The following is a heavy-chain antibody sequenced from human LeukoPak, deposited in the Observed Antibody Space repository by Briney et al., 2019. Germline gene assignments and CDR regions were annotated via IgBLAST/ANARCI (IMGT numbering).Heavy chain of an antibody. Sequence: GGSLRLSCAASGFTFSSYSMNWVRQAPGKGLEWVSAISGSGGSTYYADSVKGRFTISRDNSKNTLYLQMNSLRAEDTAVYYCAKDPAGGRTGNFDYWGQGTLVTVSS. CDR2: ISGSGGST. CDR3: AKDPAGGRTGNFDY. CDR1: GFTFSSYS. D-gene: IGHD1-26*01. J-gene: IGHJ4*02. V-gene: IGHV3-23*01.